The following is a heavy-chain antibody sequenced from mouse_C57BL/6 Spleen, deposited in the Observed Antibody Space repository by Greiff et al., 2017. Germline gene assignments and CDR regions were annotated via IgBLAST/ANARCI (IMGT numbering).Heavy chain of an antibody. Sequence: QVQLQQPGPELVKPGASVKISCKASGYAFSSSWMNWVKQRPGQGLEWIGRIYPGDGDTNYNGKFKGKATLTADKSSSTAYMQLSSLTSEESAVYFCAKSYYDYDDFDYWGQGTTLTVSS. D-gene: IGHD2-4*01. CDR1: GYAFSSSW. V-gene: IGHV1-82*01. J-gene: IGHJ2*01. CDR2: IYPGDGDT. CDR3: AKSYYDYDDFDY.